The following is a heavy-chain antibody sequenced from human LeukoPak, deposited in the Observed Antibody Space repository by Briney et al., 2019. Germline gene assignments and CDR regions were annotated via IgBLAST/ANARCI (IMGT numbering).Heavy chain of an antibody. J-gene: IGHJ5*02. D-gene: IGHD1-26*01. CDR3: AREGRLSGTYYGGGCFNP. V-gene: IGHV1-69*04. Sequence: ASVKVSCKASGGTFSSYTISWVRQAPGQGLEWMGRIIPILGIANYAQKFQGRFTITADKSTSTAYMDLSSLRSEDTAVYYCAREGRLSGTYYGGGCFNPWGQGTLVTVSS. CDR1: GGTFSSYT. CDR2: IIPILGIA.